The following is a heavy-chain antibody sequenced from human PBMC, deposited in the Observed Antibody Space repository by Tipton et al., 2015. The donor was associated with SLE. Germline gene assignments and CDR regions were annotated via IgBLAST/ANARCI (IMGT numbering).Heavy chain of an antibody. V-gene: IGHV1-8*01. CDR3: AGGRMGTLTDAFDF. D-gene: IGHD1-1*01. CDR1: GYTFTSYD. Sequence: QSGPEVKKPGAAVKVSCKASGYTFTSYDINWVRQATGQGLEWMGWMNPNSGNTGYAQKLQGRVTITTNTSISTSYMDLTSLTSEAAAVYDCAGGRMGTLTDAFDFWGQGTMVPVSS. J-gene: IGHJ3*01. CDR2: MNPNSGNT.